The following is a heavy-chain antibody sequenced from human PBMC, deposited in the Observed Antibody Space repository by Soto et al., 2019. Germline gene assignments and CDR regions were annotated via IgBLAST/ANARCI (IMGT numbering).Heavy chain of an antibody. Sequence: QITLKESGPTLVKPTQTLTLTCTFSGFSLSTSGVGVGWIRQPPGKALEWLALIYWDDDKRYSPSLKSRLTNPQEPPKNQVVPTMTNQEPVDTTPYYCAHSPYDYVWGSYYYYYGMDVWGQGTTVTVSS. J-gene: IGHJ6*02. CDR1: GFSLSTSGVG. D-gene: IGHD3-16*01. CDR2: IYWDDDK. CDR3: AHSPYDYVWGSYYYYYGMDV. V-gene: IGHV2-5*02.